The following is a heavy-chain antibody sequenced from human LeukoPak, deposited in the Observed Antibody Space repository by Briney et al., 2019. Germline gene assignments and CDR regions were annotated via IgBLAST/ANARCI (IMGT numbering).Heavy chain of an antibody. Sequence: SETLSLTCTVAGGSISSYYWSWIRQPPGKGLEWIGYIYYSGSTNYNPSLKSRVTMSVDTSKNQFSLKLSSVTAADTAVYYCARDYYGSGSYYPAYWGQGTLLTVSS. D-gene: IGHD3-10*01. CDR2: IYYSGST. V-gene: IGHV4-59*12. J-gene: IGHJ4*02. CDR3: ARDYYGSGSYYPAY. CDR1: GGSISSYY.